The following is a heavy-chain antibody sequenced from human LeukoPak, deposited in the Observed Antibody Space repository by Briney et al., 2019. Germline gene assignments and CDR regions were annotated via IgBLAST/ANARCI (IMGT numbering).Heavy chain of an antibody. Sequence: PGRSLRLSRAASGFTFSSYAMSWVRQAPGKGLEWVSAISGSGGSTYYADSVKGRFTISRDNSKNTLYLQMNSLRAEDTAVYYCAKDRARRGYVPYYYYYMDVWGKGTTVTVSS. V-gene: IGHV3-23*01. CDR1: GFTFSSYA. CDR3: AKDRARRGYVPYYYYYMDV. J-gene: IGHJ6*03. D-gene: IGHD5-12*01. CDR2: ISGSGGST.